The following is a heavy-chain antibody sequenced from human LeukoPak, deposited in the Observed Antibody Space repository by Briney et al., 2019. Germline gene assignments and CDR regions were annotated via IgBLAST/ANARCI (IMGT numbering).Heavy chain of an antibody. Sequence: SETLSLTCTVSGGSISSYYWSWIRQSPGKGLEWIGYIYYSGSTNYNPSLKSRVTISIDTSKNQFSLKLTSVTAADTAVYFCARGTLRLFDYWGQGTLVTVSS. CDR1: GGSISSYY. CDR3: ARGTLRLFDY. CDR2: IYYSGST. D-gene: IGHD5/OR15-5a*01. V-gene: IGHV4-59*12. J-gene: IGHJ4*02.